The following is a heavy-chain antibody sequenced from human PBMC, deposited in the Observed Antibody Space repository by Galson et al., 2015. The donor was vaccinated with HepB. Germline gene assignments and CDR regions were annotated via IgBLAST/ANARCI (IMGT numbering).Heavy chain of an antibody. Sequence: SLRLSCAASGFTVNSNYMTWVRQAPGKGLEWVSTIYTGGATFYADSVKGRFTISRDFSKNAVYLQMSSLRAEDMAMYYCARDEGYYRGYWYFDLWGRGSLVTVSS. CDR1: GFTVNSNY. CDR3: ARDEGYYRGYWYFDL. J-gene: IGHJ2*01. D-gene: IGHD1-26*01. CDR2: IYTGGAT. V-gene: IGHV3-53*01.